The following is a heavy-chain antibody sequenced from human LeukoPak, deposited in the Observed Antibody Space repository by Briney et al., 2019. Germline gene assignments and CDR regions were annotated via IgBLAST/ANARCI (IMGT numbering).Heavy chain of an antibody. CDR3: ARIGYDSSAYYFDS. Sequence: SETLSLTCTVSGGSINGYYWSWIRQPPGKGLEWIGYIYYSGSTNYNPSLKSRVTISLDTSKKHFSPRLSSVTAADTAVYYCARIGYDSSAYYFDSWGQGTLVTVSS. D-gene: IGHD3-22*01. V-gene: IGHV4-59*01. CDR1: GGSINGYY. J-gene: IGHJ4*02. CDR2: IYYSGST.